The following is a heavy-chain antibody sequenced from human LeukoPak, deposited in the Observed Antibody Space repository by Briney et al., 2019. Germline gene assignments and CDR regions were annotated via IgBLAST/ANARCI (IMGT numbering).Heavy chain of an antibody. J-gene: IGHJ6*03. V-gene: IGHV4-39*07. CDR1: GGSISSSSYY. D-gene: IGHD6-13*01. CDR3: ARGIAAAPPHYYYYYYMDV. Sequence: SETLSLTCTVSGGSISSSSYYWGWIRQPPGKGLEWIGSIYYSGSTYYNPSLKSRVTISVDTSKNQFSLKPSSVTAADTAVYYCARGIAAAPPHYYYYYYMDVWGKGTTVTVSS. CDR2: IYYSGST.